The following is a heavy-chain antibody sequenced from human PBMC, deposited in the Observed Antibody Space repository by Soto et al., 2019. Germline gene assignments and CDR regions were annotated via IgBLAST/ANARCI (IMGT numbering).Heavy chain of an antibody. Sequence: ASVKVSCKASGYTFTSYYMHWVRQAPGQGLEWMGIINPSGGSTSYAQKFQGRVTMTRDTSTSTVYMGLSSLRSEDTAVYYCARESCSGGSCYSTVYYYYGMDVWGQGTTVTVSS. CDR1: GYTFTSYY. CDR3: ARESCSGGSCYSTVYYYYGMDV. CDR2: INPSGGST. V-gene: IGHV1-46*01. J-gene: IGHJ6*02. D-gene: IGHD2-15*01.